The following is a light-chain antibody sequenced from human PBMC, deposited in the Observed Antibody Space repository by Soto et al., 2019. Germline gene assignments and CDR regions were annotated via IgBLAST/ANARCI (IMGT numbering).Light chain of an antibody. CDR3: QERSHWPQLT. CDR1: QSVSNNY. CDR2: GAS. J-gene: IGKJ4*01. V-gene: IGKV3D-20*02. Sequence: EMVLTQSPGTRSLSPRERAALSFRASQSVSNNYLAWYQQKPGQAPRLLIYGASTRAAGIPDRFSGSGSGTDFTLTISSLEPEDFAVYYCQERSHWPQLTFGGGTKVDIK.